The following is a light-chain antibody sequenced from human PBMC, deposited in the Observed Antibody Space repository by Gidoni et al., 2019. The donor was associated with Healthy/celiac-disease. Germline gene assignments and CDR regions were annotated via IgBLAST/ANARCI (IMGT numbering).Light chain of an antibody. V-gene: IGKV1-39*01. Sequence: IHLTPSPSSLSASVGDRVTITCRASQSISSYLNWYQQKPGKAPKLLIYAASSLQSGVPSRFSGSGSGTDFTLTISSLQPEDFATYYCQQSYSTPWTFGEGTKVEIK. CDR1: QSISSY. CDR2: AAS. J-gene: IGKJ1*01. CDR3: QQSYSTPWT.